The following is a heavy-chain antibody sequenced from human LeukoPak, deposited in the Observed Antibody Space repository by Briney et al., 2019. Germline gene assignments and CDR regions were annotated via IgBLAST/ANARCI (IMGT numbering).Heavy chain of an antibody. CDR2: INADGSST. Sequence: GGSLRLSCAASGFTFSNYAMKWVRQAPGKGLVWVSRINADGSSTRYAESVQGRFTIYRDHAKNTLYLQMNSLSAEDTAVYYCAKLVGATTGIDYWGQGTLVTVSS. CDR1: GFTFSNYA. CDR3: AKLVGATTGIDY. V-gene: IGHV3-74*01. J-gene: IGHJ4*02. D-gene: IGHD1-26*01.